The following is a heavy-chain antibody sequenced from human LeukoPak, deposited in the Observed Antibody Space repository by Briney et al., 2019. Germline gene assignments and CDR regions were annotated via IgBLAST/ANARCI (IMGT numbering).Heavy chain of an antibody. D-gene: IGHD6-19*01. CDR3: ARRGTIAVPVFWFDP. Sequence: GGSLRLSCAASGFTFSTYGMSWVRQAPGKGLEWVSTLSTSTTRTYYADSVKGRFTISRDNSKRTLYLQMNSLRAEDTAVYYCARRGTIAVPVFWFDPWGQGTLVIVSS. CDR1: GFTFSTYG. V-gene: IGHV3-23*01. J-gene: IGHJ5*02. CDR2: LSTSTTRT.